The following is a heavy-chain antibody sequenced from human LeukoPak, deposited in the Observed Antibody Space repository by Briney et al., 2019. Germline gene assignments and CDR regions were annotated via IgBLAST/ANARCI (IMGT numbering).Heavy chain of an antibody. CDR1: GFTFSSYN. CDR3: ARDSGGYDY. J-gene: IGHJ4*02. D-gene: IGHD5-12*01. CDR2: ITSSSSSV. Sequence: GGSLRPSCAASGFTFSSYNMNWVRQAPGKGLQWVSYITSSSSSVYYADSVKGRFTVSRDNAKNSLYLQMNSLRPEDTAVYYCARDSGGYDYWGQGTLVTVSS. V-gene: IGHV3-48*04.